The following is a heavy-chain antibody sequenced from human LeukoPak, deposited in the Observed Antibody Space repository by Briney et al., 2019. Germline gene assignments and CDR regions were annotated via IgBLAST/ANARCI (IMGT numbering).Heavy chain of an antibody. D-gene: IGHD6-19*01. CDR1: GYTFTGYY. CDR3: ARPASVSSGRYGMDV. Sequence: ASLKVSCKASGYTFTGYYMHWVRQAPGQGLEWMGWINPNSGGTNYAQKFQGRVTMTRDTSISTAYMELSRLRSDDTAVYYCARPASVSSGRYGMDVWGQGTTVTVSS. CDR2: INPNSGGT. V-gene: IGHV1-2*02. J-gene: IGHJ6*02.